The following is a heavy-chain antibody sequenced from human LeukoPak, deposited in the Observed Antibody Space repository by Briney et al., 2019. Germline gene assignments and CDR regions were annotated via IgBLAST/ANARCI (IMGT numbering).Heavy chain of an antibody. CDR2: IYHSGST. Sequence: PSETLSLTCAVSGYSISSGYYWGWIRQPPGKGLEWIGTIYHSGSTYYNPSLKSRVTISVDTSKNQFSLKLSSVTAADTAVYYCARLDYDHFFDYWGQGTLVTVSS. CDR1: GYSISSGYY. CDR3: ARLDYDHFFDY. J-gene: IGHJ4*02. D-gene: IGHD3-3*01. V-gene: IGHV4-38-2*01.